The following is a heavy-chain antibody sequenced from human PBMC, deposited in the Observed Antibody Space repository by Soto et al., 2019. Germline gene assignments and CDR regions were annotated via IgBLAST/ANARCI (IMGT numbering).Heavy chain of an antibody. Sequence: QVQLVQSGAEVKKPGSSVKVSCKASGGTFSSYAISWVRQAPGQGLEWMGGIIPIFGTANYAQKFQGRVTITADESTSTAYMELSSLRSEDTAVYYCARPDCGSTSCLFYYYGMDVWGQGTTVTVSS. V-gene: IGHV1-69*01. J-gene: IGHJ6*02. CDR1: GGTFSSYA. CDR2: IIPIFGTA. CDR3: ARPDCGSTSCLFYYYGMDV. D-gene: IGHD2-2*01.